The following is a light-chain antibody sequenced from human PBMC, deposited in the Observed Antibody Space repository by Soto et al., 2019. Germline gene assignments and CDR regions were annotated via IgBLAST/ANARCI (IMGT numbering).Light chain of an antibody. V-gene: IGKV1-9*01. Sequence: DIQLTQSPSFLSASVGDRVTITCRASQGISSYLAWYQQKPGKAPKLLIYAASTLQSGVPSRFSGRGSGTEFTLTISSLQPEDFATYYCQQHYSYPLSFGGGTKVEIK. CDR2: AAS. CDR3: QQHYSYPLS. J-gene: IGKJ4*01. CDR1: QGISSY.